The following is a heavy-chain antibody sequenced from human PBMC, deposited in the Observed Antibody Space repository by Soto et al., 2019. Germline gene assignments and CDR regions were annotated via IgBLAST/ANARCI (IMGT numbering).Heavy chain of an antibody. V-gene: IGHV3-74*01. D-gene: IGHD3-9*01. J-gene: IGHJ5*02. CDR3: ARGRSRMAESPDWP. CDR2: ISDDGRKT. CDR1: GFTFSNYW. Sequence: GGSLRLSCAASGFTFSNYWMHWVRQVPEKGLVWVSGISDDGRKTAYADFLKGRFTISRDNARNTLYLQMNSLGAEDTAVYFCARGRSRMAESPDWPWGQGALVTVSS.